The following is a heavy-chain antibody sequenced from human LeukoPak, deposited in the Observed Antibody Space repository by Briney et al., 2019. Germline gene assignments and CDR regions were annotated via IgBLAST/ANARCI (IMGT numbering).Heavy chain of an antibody. D-gene: IGHD3-22*01. Sequence: PSETLSLTCTVSGGSISSGGYYWSWIRQHPGKGLEWIGYIYYSGSTYYNPSLKSRVTISEDTSKNQFSLKLSSVTAADTAVYYCARDYDSSGYYYSWGQGTLVTVSS. J-gene: IGHJ4*02. V-gene: IGHV4-31*03. CDR3: ARDYDSSGYYYS. CDR2: IYYSGST. CDR1: GGSISSGGYY.